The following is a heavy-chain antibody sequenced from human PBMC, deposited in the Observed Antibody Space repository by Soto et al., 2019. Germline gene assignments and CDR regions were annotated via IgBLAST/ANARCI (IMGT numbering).Heavy chain of an antibody. CDR1: GFTVSSKY. CDR3: ARDDVPLECGRFYGGTLDV. D-gene: IGHD3-16*01. Sequence: GGSLRLSCAASGFTVSSKYMSWVRQAPGKGLEWVSLIQSGGPTYYADSVKGRFTISRDTSENTVHLQMDSLRAEDTAVYYCARDDVPLECGRFYGGTLDVLGKGTTVTVSS. CDR2: IQSGGPT. V-gene: IGHV3-66*01. J-gene: IGHJ6*04.